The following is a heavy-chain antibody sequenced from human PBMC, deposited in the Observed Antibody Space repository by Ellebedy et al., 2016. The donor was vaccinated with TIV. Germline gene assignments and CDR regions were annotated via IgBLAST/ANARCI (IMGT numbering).Heavy chain of an antibody. V-gene: IGHV3-7*03. CDR1: GFTFNIFW. CDR3: ARDTLVGVTDSYFDY. Sequence: GESLKISCAASGFTFNIFWMGWVRQAPGKGLEWVANINQGGTEEYYIDSVKGRITISRDNAKNSLYLQMNNLRAEDTAVYYCARDTLVGVTDSYFDYWGQGTLVTVSS. D-gene: IGHD1-26*01. CDR2: INQGGTEE. J-gene: IGHJ4*02.